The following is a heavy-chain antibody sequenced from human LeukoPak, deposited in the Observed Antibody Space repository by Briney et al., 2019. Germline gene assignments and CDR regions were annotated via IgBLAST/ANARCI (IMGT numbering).Heavy chain of an antibody. CDR1: GFIFSSSG. CDR3: AKQPYYYGSGPFDY. D-gene: IGHD3-10*01. Sequence: PGGSLRLSCAASGFIFSSSGMSWVRQAPGKGLEWVSAISGSGGSTYYADSVKGRFTISRDNSKNTLYLQMNSLRAEDTAVYYCAKQPYYYGSGPFDYWGQGTLVTVSS. J-gene: IGHJ4*02. V-gene: IGHV3-23*01. CDR2: ISGSGGST.